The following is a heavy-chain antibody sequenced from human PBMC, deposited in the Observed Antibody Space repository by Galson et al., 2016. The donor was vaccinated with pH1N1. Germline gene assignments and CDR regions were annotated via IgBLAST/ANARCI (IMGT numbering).Heavy chain of an antibody. Sequence: SLRLSCAASGFTVSSNYMSWVRQAPGKGLEWVSVIYSDPGTYYADSVKGRFTISRDNSKNTLYLQMNTLRAEDTAVYCCARTNPFDGDLRYFDYWGQGTLVTVSS. CDR3: ARTNPFDGDLRYFDY. CDR1: GFTVSSNY. J-gene: IGHJ4*02. D-gene: IGHD4-17*01. V-gene: IGHV3-53*01. CDR2: IYSDPGT.